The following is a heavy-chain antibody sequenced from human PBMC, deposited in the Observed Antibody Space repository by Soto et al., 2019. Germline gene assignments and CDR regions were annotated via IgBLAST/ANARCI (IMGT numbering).Heavy chain of an antibody. D-gene: IGHD3-16*02. CDR1: GGSISSCGYY. CDR3: AREAQGELSGFDP. CDR2: IYYSGST. Sequence: SETLSLTCTVSGGSISSCGYYWSWIRQHPGKGLEWIGYIYYSGSTYYNPSLKSRVTISVDTSKNQFSLKLSSVTAADTAVYYCAREAQGELSGFDPWGQGTLVTVS. V-gene: IGHV4-31*03. J-gene: IGHJ5*02.